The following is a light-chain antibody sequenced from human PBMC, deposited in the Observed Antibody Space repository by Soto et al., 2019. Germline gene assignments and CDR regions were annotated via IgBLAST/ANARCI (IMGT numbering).Light chain of an antibody. CDR1: NSNIGRYS. CDR3: AAWDDNLNGPL. CDR2: SDD. J-gene: IGLJ3*02. Sequence: QSALTQPPSLSGTPGQRVTISCSGSNSNIGRYSVNWDQHFPGTAPKILIYSDDERPSGVPDRFSGSKSGTSASLASGGIQHDDEDEYYCAAWDDNLNGPLFGGGTKLTVL. V-gene: IGLV1-44*01.